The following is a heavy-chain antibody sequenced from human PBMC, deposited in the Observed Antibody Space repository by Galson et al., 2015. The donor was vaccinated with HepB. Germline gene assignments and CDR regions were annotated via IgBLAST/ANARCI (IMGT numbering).Heavy chain of an antibody. J-gene: IGHJ4*02. Sequence: SLRLSCAASGFSFSSYVMSWVRQAPGKGLEWVSSISSSSSYIYYADSVKGRFTISRDNAKNSLYLQMNSLRAEDTAVYYCAREYSAGEEYWGQGTLVTVSS. D-gene: IGHD6-13*01. CDR1: GFSFSSYV. CDR3: AREYSAGEEY. V-gene: IGHV3-21*01. CDR2: ISSSSSYI.